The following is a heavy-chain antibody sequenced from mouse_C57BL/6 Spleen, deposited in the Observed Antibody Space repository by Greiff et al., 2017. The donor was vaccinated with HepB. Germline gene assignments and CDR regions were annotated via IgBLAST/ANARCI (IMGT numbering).Heavy chain of an antibody. CDR3: ASYYGNHYYAMDY. J-gene: IGHJ4*01. V-gene: IGHV1-22*01. D-gene: IGHD2-1*01. CDR1: GYTFTDYN. Sequence: VQLQQSGPELVKPGASVKMSCKASGYTFTDYNMHWVKQSHGKSLEWIGYINPNNGGTSYNQKFKGKATLTVNKSSSTAYMELRSLTSEDSAVYYCASYYGNHYYAMDYWGQGTSVTVSS. CDR2: INPNNGGT.